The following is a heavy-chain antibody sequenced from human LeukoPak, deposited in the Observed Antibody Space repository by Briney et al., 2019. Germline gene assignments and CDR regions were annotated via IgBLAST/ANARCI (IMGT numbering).Heavy chain of an antibody. J-gene: IGHJ4*02. V-gene: IGHV4-30-4*01. CDR3: ARNKYDYVWGSYRSAPFDY. D-gene: IGHD3-16*02. Sequence: PSETLSLTCTVSGGSISSGDYYWSWIRQPSGKGLEWIGYIYYSGSAYYNPSLKSRVTISVDTSKNQFSLKLSSVTAADTAVYYCARNKYDYVWGSYRSAPFDYWGQGTLVTVSS. CDR1: GGSISSGDYY. CDR2: IYYSGSA.